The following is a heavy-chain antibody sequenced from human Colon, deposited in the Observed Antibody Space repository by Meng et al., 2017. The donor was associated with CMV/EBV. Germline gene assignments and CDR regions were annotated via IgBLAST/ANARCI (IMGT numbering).Heavy chain of an antibody. CDR2: VYYTGST. Sequence: SETLSLTCTVSGGSVSGRISYWTWIRQPPGKPREWIGYVYYTGSTTYNPSLKSRVTMSVDTSNNQFSLSLTSVTAADTAVYFCARDEYNSRAGPRNYFYGMDVWGQGTTVTVSS. D-gene: IGHD6-6*01. CDR3: ARDEYNSRAGPRNYFYGMDV. V-gene: IGHV4-61*01. J-gene: IGHJ6*02. CDR1: GGSVSGRISY.